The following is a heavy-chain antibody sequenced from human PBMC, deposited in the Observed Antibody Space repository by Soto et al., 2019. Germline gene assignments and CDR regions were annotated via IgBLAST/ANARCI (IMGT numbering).Heavy chain of an antibody. CDR1: GFTFSSAW. Sequence: GGSLRLSCAASGFTFSSAWFNWVRQAPGKGLEWVSLISWYDGSTYYADSVKGRFIISRDNNKNSLYLQMNSLTTEDTALYYCAKSYYDSIGYLDAFDIWGQGTMVTVSS. CDR3: AKSYYDSIGYLDAFDI. CDR2: ISWYDGST. D-gene: IGHD3-22*01. J-gene: IGHJ3*02. V-gene: IGHV3-43*01.